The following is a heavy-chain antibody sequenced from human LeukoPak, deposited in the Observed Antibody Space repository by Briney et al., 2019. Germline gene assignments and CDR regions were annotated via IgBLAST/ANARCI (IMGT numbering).Heavy chain of an antibody. D-gene: IGHD3-3*01. J-gene: IGHJ5*02. CDR2: IYYSGST. CDR3: ARRGAFEGYYDFWSGPLSVFDP. CDR1: GGSISSYY. V-gene: IGHV4-59*08. Sequence: PSETLSLTCAVYGGSISSYYWSWIRQPPGKGLEWIGYIYYSGSTNYNPSLKSRVTISVDTSKNQFSLKLSSVTAADTAVYYCARRGAFEGYYDFWSGPLSVFDPWGQGTLVTVSS.